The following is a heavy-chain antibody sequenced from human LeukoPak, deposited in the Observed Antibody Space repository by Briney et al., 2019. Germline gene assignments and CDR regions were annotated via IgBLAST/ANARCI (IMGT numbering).Heavy chain of an antibody. Sequence: GGSLRLSCAASGFTVSSNYMSWVRQAPGKGLEWVSVIYSGGSTYYADSVKGRFTISRDNSKNMLYLQMNSLRAEDTAVYYCARGGALYYYDSSGYYFGAGGNDYWGQGTLVTVSS. CDR1: GFTVSSNY. CDR2: IYSGGST. CDR3: ARGGALYYYDSSGYYFGAGGNDY. J-gene: IGHJ4*02. V-gene: IGHV3-66*01. D-gene: IGHD3-22*01.